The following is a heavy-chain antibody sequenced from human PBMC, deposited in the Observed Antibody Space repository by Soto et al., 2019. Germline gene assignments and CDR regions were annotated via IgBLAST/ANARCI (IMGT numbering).Heavy chain of an antibody. D-gene: IGHD4-4*01. CDR3: ARKDLTNPGSFDY. J-gene: IGHJ4*02. CDR1: GGSISSSSYY. Sequence: PSETLSLTCTVSGGSISSSSYYWGWIRQPPGKRQERIGSIYYSGSTYYNPSLKSRETISVDTSKNQFSLKLSYVTAADMAVYYCARKDLTNPGSFDYWGQGTLVTVSS. CDR2: IYYSGST. V-gene: IGHV4-39*01.